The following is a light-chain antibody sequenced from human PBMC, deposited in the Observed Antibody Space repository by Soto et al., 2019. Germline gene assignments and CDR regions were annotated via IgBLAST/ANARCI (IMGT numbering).Light chain of an antibody. CDR3: QQYDSYPLT. J-gene: IGKJ4*01. Sequence: DIQMTQSPSSLSASVGDRVTITFRASQSISSYLNWYQQKPGKAPKLLIYAASSLQSGVPSRFSGSGSGTDFTLPISSLQPEDFATYYCQQYDSYPLTFGGGTKVDI. CDR1: QSISSY. V-gene: IGKV1-39*01. CDR2: AAS.